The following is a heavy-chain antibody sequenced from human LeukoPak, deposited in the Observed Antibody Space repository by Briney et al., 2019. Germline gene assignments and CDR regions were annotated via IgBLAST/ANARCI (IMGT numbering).Heavy chain of an antibody. CDR1: GFTFSKFA. CDR2: VSYDGSYK. Sequence: PGGSLRLSCAAAGFTFSKFAMHWVRQAPGKGLEWVAVVSYDGSYKYYADSVKGRFTISRDNSKNTLYLQVNSLRAEDTAVYYCARGIVVVVADTKNWFDPWGQGTLVTVSS. CDR3: ARGIVVVVADTKNWFDP. J-gene: IGHJ5*02. D-gene: IGHD2-15*01. V-gene: IGHV3-30*04.